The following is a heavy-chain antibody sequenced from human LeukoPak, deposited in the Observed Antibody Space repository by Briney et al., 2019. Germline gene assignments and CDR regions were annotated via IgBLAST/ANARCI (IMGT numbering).Heavy chain of an antibody. J-gene: IGHJ4*02. CDR1: GGSISSYY. D-gene: IGHD3-10*01. Sequence: SETLSLTCTVSGGSISSYYWSWIRQPPGKGLEWIGYIYHSGTTYYNPSLQSRVTMSVDTSKNQFSLKLSSVTAVDTAVYYCARKENVYYYFDYWGQGTLVTVSS. V-gene: IGHV4-59*12. CDR2: IYHSGTT. CDR3: ARKENVYYYFDY.